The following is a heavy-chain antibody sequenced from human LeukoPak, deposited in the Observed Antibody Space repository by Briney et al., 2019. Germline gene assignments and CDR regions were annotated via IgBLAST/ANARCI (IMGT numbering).Heavy chain of an antibody. Sequence: GGSLRLSCAASGFSFSRYWMSWVRQAPGKGLEWVANMKQDGREIYYVESVKGRFTISRDNAKNSLYLQMNSLRAEDTAVYYCARDATMVPLYYYYYMDVWGKGTTVTVSS. J-gene: IGHJ6*03. CDR2: MKQDGREI. D-gene: IGHD3-10*01. V-gene: IGHV3-7*01. CDR1: GFSFSRYW. CDR3: ARDATMVPLYYYYYMDV.